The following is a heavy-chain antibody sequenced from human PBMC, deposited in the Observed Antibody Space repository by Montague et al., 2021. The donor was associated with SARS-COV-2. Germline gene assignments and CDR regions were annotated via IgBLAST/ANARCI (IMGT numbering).Heavy chain of an antibody. CDR2: IFNSGIT. J-gene: IGHJ5*02. Sequence: SETLSLTCSVSGGSISSYYWSWIRQSPGKGLEWIGYIFNSGITDYNPSLKSRVTISVDMSKNQCSLQLNSVTAADSAVYYCARTEYNWNDWFDPWGQGTLVTVSS. CDR3: ARTEYNWNDWFDP. D-gene: IGHD1-20*01. V-gene: IGHV4-59*13. CDR1: GGSISSYY.